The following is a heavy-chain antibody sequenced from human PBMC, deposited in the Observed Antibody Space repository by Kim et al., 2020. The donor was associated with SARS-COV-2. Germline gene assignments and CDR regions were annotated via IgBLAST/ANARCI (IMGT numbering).Heavy chain of an antibody. CDR2: ISYDGSNK. V-gene: IGHV3-30*18. CDR1: GFTFSSYA. J-gene: IGHJ4*02. Sequence: GGSLRLSCAASGFTFSSYAMHWVRQAPGKGLEWVAVISYDGSNKYYADSVKGRFTISRDNSKNTLYLQMNSLRAEDTAVYYCAKVPHYYGGNSWGQGTLVTVSS. CDR3: AKVPHYYGGNS. D-gene: IGHD4-17*01.